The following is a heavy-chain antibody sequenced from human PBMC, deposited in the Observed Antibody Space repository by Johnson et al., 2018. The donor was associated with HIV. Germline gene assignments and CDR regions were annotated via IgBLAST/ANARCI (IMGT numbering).Heavy chain of an antibody. J-gene: IGHJ3*02. V-gene: IGHV3-30-3*01. CDR2: ISNDGSDK. Sequence: QVQLVESGGGVVRPGGSLRLSCAASGFTFSRYAMHWVRQAPGKGLEWVAVISNDGSDKYYAASVKGRFTRPSDNSKNRRYLQMNSLRAEDTALYYCARAEYGYSSSWYGTFDIWGRGTMVTVSS. D-gene: IGHD6-13*01. CDR1: GFTFSRYA. CDR3: ARAEYGYSSSWYGTFDI.